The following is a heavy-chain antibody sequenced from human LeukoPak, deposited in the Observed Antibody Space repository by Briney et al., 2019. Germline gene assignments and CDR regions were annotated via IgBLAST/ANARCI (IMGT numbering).Heavy chain of an antibody. V-gene: IGHV3-23*01. CDR2: ISGSGGST. D-gene: IGHD3-10*01. CDR3: AKAYYGSGSYYNPPFDY. J-gene: IGHJ4*02. Sequence: GGSLRLSCAASGFTVSSNYMSWVRQAPGKGLEWVSAISGSGGSTYYADSVKGRFTISRDNSKNTLYLQMNSLRAEDTAVYYCAKAYYGSGSYYNPPFDYWGQGTLVTVSS. CDR1: GFTVSSNY.